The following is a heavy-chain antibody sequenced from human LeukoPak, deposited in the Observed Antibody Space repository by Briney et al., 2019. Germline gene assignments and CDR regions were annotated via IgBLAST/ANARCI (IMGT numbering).Heavy chain of an antibody. CDR2: ISSNGSTI. CDR3: ANSRWAIDY. Sequence: PGGSLRLSCEASGLTFLNFAMAWVRQAPGKGLEWVSYISSNGSTIYYADSVKGRFTISRDNAKNSLYLQMNSLRAEDTAVYYCANSRWAIDYWGQGTLVTVSS. D-gene: IGHD6-13*01. J-gene: IGHJ4*02. V-gene: IGHV3-11*01. CDR1: GLTFLNFA.